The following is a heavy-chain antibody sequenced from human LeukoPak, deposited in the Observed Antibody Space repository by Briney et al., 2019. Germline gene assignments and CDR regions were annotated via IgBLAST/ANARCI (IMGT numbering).Heavy chain of an antibody. D-gene: IGHD3-10*01. CDR1: GGSISSYH. Sequence: TSETLSLTCSVSGGSISSYHWSWIRQPAGKGLEWIGRIYSSGTITYNPSLQSRVTMSVDTSKNEFSLKMSSVTAADTAVYYCTRDSGITGEVKFDPWGQGTLVAVSS. CDR3: TRDSGITGEVKFDP. V-gene: IGHV4-4*07. J-gene: IGHJ5*02. CDR2: IYSSGTI.